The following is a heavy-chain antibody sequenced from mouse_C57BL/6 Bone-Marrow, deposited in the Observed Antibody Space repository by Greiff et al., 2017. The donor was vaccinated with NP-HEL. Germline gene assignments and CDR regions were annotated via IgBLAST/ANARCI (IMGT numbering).Heavy chain of an antibody. CDR2: IYWDDDK. J-gene: IGHJ1*03. Sequence: QVTLKVSGPGILQSSQTLSLTCSFSGFSLSTSGMGVSWIRQPSGKGLEWLAHIYWDDDKRYNPSLKSRLTISKDTSRNQVFLKITSVDTADTATYYCARRNPPYYGSSYWYFDVWGTGTTVTVSS. V-gene: IGHV8-12*01. CDR1: GFSLSTSGMG. D-gene: IGHD1-1*01. CDR3: ARRNPPYYGSSYWYFDV.